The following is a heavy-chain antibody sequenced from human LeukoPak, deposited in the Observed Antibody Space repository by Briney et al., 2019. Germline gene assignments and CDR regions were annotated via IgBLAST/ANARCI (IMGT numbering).Heavy chain of an antibody. CDR3: AKREMYDILTGYYFGMDV. J-gene: IGHJ6*02. Sequence: GASLRLSCAASGFTFSSYAMSWVRQAPGKGLEWVSAISGSGGSTYYADSVKGRFTTSRDNSKNTLYLQMNSLRAEDTAVYYCAKREMYDILTGYYFGMDVWGQGTTVTVSS. CDR1: GFTFSSYA. CDR2: ISGSGGST. V-gene: IGHV3-23*01. D-gene: IGHD3-9*01.